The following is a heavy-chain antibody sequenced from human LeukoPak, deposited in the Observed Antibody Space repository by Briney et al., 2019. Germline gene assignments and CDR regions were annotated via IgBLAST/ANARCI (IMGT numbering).Heavy chain of an antibody. CDR3: ATDRVYRSSGRSWGFFDY. CDR2: ISSYNGYT. CDR1: GYSFTNYG. Sequence: ASLKVSCMASGYSFTNYGITWVRQAPGQGPEWMGWISSYNGYTKYAQKFQGRVTMTEDTSADTAYMELTSLRSEDTAVYFCATDRVYRSSGRSWGFFDYWGQGTLVIVSS. D-gene: IGHD6-19*01. V-gene: IGHV1-18*01. J-gene: IGHJ4*02.